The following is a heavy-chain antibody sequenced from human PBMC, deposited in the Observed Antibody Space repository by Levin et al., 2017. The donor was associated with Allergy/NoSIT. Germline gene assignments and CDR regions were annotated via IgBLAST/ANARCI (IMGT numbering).Heavy chain of an antibody. Sequence: ASVKVSCKASGGTFSSYAISWVRQAPGQGLEWMGGIIPIFGTANYAQKFQGRVTITADESTSTAYMGLSSLRSEDTAVYYCARGGVTMIVVVNNADAFDIWGQGTMVTVSS. CDR2: IIPIFGTA. J-gene: IGHJ3*02. D-gene: IGHD3-22*01. CDR3: ARGGVTMIVVVNNADAFDI. V-gene: IGHV1-69*13. CDR1: GGTFSSYA.